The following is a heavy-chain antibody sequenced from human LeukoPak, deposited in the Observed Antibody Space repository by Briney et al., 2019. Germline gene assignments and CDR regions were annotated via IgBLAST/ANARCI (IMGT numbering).Heavy chain of an antibody. D-gene: IGHD2-15*01. Sequence: QTGGSLRLSCAASGFTFSSYWMHWVRQAPGQGLVWLSRIHSDGTTTSYADSVKGRFTVSRDNAKNTLYLQMNSLRAEDTAVYYCARGRYCTVGSCSSAWFDPWGQGALVTVSS. V-gene: IGHV3-74*01. CDR2: IHSDGTTT. J-gene: IGHJ5*02. CDR3: ARGRYCTVGSCSSAWFDP. CDR1: GFTFSSYW.